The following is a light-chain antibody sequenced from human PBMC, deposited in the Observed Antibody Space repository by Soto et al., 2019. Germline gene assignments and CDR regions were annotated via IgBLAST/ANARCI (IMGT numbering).Light chain of an antibody. CDR3: QHLNTYPLT. J-gene: IGKJ4*01. V-gene: IGKV1-9*01. CDR2: GAS. Sequence: DIQLTQSPSFLSASIGDRVTITCRASQGIRSFLAWYQQKPGKAPNLLISGASILRTGVPSRFSGSGSGTEFTLTISSLQLDDFATYYCQHLNTYPLTFGGGTKVEI. CDR1: QGIRSF.